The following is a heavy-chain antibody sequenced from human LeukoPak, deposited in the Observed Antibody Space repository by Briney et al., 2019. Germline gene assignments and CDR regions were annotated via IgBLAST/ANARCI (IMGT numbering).Heavy chain of an antibody. CDR2: LYSVGST. Sequence: SETLSLTCTVSGSSISSGGYYWSWIRQHPEKGLEWIGYLYSVGSTYYNPSLKSRVTISVDTSKNQVSLKMTSVTAADTAVYYCARDSSGDYWYFGLWGRGTLVTVSS. V-gene: IGHV4-31*03. D-gene: IGHD4-17*01. CDR1: GSSISSGGYY. CDR3: ARDSSGDYWYFGL. J-gene: IGHJ2*01.